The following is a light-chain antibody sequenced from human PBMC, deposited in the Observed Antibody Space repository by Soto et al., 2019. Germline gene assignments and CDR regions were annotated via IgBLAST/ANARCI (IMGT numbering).Light chain of an antibody. CDR3: QQYDNSPWT. J-gene: IGKJ1*01. CDR1: QGVTTSY. Sequence: EIVWTQSPGTLSLSPGERATLSCRASQGVTTSYLAWYQQKPGQAPRLLIYGASTRATGIPDRFSGSGSGSDFTLTISRLEPEDSAVYYCQQYDNSPWTFGQGTKVEIK. CDR2: GAS. V-gene: IGKV3-20*01.